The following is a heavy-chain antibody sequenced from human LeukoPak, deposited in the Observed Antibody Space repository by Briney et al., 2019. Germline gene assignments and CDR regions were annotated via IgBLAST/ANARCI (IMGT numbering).Heavy chain of an antibody. D-gene: IGHD4-17*01. CDR1: GFTFSSYS. CDR3: AKVMTTVTNYYYYYMDV. J-gene: IGHJ6*03. Sequence: PGGSLRLSCAASGFTFSSYSMNWVRQAPGKGLEWVSSISSSSSYIYYADSVKGRFTISRDNAKNSLYLQMNSLRAEDTAVYYCAKVMTTVTNYYYYYMDVWGKGTTVTVSS. CDR2: ISSSSSYI. V-gene: IGHV3-21*01.